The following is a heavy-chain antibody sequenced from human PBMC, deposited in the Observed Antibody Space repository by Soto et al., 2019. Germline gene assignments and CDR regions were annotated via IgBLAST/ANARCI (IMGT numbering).Heavy chain of an antibody. D-gene: IGHD2-15*01. CDR1: EFIFSNYA. Sequence: GGSLRLSCAASEFIFSNYAMSWVRQAPGKGLEWVSSISGTGDSTYYADSVKGRLTISRDNSKDTLNLQMDSLRPEDTAVYYCARGCSRDGCYNILDYWGQGILVTVSS. V-gene: IGHV3-23*01. CDR2: ISGTGDST. J-gene: IGHJ4*02. CDR3: ARGCSRDGCYNILDY.